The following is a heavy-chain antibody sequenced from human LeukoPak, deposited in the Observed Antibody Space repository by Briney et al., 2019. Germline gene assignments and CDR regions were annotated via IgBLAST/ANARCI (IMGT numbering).Heavy chain of an antibody. V-gene: IGHV4-59*01. CDR1: GGSISSYY. CDR3: ARKAAAGIPPLYNWFDP. Sequence: SETLSLTCTVSGGSISSYYWSRIRQPPGKGLEWIGYIYYSGSTNYNPSLRSRVTISVDTSKNQLSLKLTSVTPADTAVYYCARKAAAGIPPLYNWFDPWGQGTLVTVSA. J-gene: IGHJ5*02. CDR2: IYYSGST. D-gene: IGHD6-13*01.